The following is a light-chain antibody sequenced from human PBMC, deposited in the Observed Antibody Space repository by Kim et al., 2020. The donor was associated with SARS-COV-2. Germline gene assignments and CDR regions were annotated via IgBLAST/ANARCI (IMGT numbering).Light chain of an antibody. CDR3: MQGIPPIT. J-gene: IGKJ5*01. CDR2: KVS. Sequence: DVVMTQSPLSLPVTLGQPASISCRSSQSLVYSDGNTYLNWFQQRPGQSPRRLIYKVSNRDSGVPDRFSGSGSGTDFTLKISRVEAEDVGVYDCMQGIPPITFGQGTRLEIK. CDR1: QSLVYSDGNTY. V-gene: IGKV2-30*01.